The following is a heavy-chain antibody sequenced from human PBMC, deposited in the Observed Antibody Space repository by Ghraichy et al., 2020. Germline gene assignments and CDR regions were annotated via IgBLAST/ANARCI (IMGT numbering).Heavy chain of an antibody. V-gene: IGHV3-23*01. J-gene: IGHJ4*02. Sequence: GESLNISCAASGFTFSNYAMSWVRPAAGKGLEWVSTVSDTDGSTYYADSVKGRFTISRDFSKNTLYLQMNSLRAEDTAIYYCARGMQQLAVWGQGTLVTVSS. CDR3: ARGMQQLAV. CDR1: GFTFSNYA. CDR2: VSDTDGST. D-gene: IGHD1-1*01.